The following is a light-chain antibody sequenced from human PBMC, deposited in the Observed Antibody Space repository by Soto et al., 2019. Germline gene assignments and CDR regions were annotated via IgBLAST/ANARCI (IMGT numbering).Light chain of an antibody. CDR3: QQSYSTPQT. V-gene: IGKV1-39*01. J-gene: IGKJ1*01. CDR1: QSIISY. Sequence: DIQMTQSPSSLSASVGDRVTVTCRASQSIISYLNWYQQKPCKAPKLLIYAASILQSGVPSRFSGSGSGTDFTLTITSLQPEDFATYYCQQSYSTPQTFGQGTKVDIK. CDR2: AAS.